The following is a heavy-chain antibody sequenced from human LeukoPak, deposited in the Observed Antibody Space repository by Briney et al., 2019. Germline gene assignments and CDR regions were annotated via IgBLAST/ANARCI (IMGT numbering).Heavy chain of an antibody. Sequence: GGSLRLSCAASGFTFSSYNMNWVRQAPGKGLEWVSSISYSSRARYYADSVKGRFTISRDNFKDSLYLQLDCLRAEDRALYYCARAYCSSTSCFGWGHGTLVTVSS. CDR3: ARAYCSSTSCFG. CDR2: ISYSSRAR. D-gene: IGHD2-2*01. V-gene: IGHV3-48*01. J-gene: IGHJ4*01. CDR1: GFTFSSYN.